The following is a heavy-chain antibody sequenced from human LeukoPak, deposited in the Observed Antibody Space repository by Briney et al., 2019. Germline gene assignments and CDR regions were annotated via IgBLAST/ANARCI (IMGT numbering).Heavy chain of an antibody. Sequence: GRSLRLSCAASGFTFNSYGMHWVRQAPGKGLEWVGFISYDVNHKYYGDSVKGRFTISRDNSKNTLYLQMNSLRPEDTAVYYCAKDLPAGDDYGDPNYYYAMDVWGPGTTVTVSS. D-gene: IGHD4-17*01. CDR1: GFTFNSYG. J-gene: IGHJ6*02. CDR2: ISYDVNHK. V-gene: IGHV3-30*18. CDR3: AKDLPAGDDYGDPNYYYAMDV.